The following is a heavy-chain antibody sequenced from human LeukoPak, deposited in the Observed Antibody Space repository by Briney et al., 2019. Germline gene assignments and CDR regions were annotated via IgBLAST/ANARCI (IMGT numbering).Heavy chain of an antibody. V-gene: IGHV4-34*01. CDR3: ASRTVGTYSSGWSNLDY. Sequence: SETLSLTCAVYGGSFSGYYWSWIRQPPGKGLEWIGEINHSGSTNYNPSLKSRVTISVDTSKNQFSLKLSSVTAADTAVYYCASRTVGTYSSGWSNLDYWGQGTLVTVSS. CDR2: INHSGST. CDR1: GGSFSGYY. D-gene: IGHD6-19*01. J-gene: IGHJ4*02.